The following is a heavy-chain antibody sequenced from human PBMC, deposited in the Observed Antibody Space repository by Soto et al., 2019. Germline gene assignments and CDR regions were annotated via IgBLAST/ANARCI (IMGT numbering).Heavy chain of an antibody. CDR3: ARGPAP. CDR1: GGSISSGGYY. CDR2: IYNRGST. Sequence: QVQLQESGPGLVKASQTLSLTCTVSGGSISSGGYYWSWIRQHPGKGLEWIGYIYNRGSTYYNPSLKSRATISADTSKNQFSLELSAVTAADTAVYYCARGPAPWGQGTLVTVSS. J-gene: IGHJ5*02. V-gene: IGHV4-31*03.